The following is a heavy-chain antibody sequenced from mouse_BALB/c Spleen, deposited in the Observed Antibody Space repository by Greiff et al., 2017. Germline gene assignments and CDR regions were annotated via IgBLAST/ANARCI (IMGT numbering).Heavy chain of an antibody. J-gene: IGHJ4*01. CDR1: GFAFSSYD. V-gene: IGHV5-12-1*01. CDR2: ISSGGGST. D-gene: IGHD4-1*01. Sequence: EVMLVESGGGLVKPGGSLKLSCAASGFAFSSYDMSWVRQTPEKRLEWVAYISSGGGSTYYPDTVKGRFTISRDNAKNTLYLQMSSLKSEDTAMYYCTREGELGIYYYAMDYWGQGTSVTVSS. CDR3: TREGELGIYYYAMDY.